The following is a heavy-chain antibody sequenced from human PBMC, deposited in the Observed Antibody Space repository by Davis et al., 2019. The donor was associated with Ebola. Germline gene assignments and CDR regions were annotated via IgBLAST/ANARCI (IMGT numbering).Heavy chain of an antibody. CDR1: GFTFSSYY. CDR3: AKRSDYRSFDY. D-gene: IGHD4-11*01. CDR2: ITGSGGTT. Sequence: GESLKISCAASGFTFSSYYMSWVRQAPGKGLEWVSAITGSGGTTYYADSVKGRFTISKDNSKNTLYLQMNSLRGEDTAVYYCAKRSDYRSFDYWGQGTLVTVSS. J-gene: IGHJ4*02. V-gene: IGHV3-23*01.